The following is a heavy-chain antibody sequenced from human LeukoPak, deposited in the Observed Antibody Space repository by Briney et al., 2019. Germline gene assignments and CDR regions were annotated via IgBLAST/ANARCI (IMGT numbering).Heavy chain of an antibody. CDR1: GFTFNNYN. V-gene: IGHV3-21*01. D-gene: IGHD6-6*01. CDR3: ARDRVSSIAAPLDY. J-gene: IGHJ4*02. CDR2: ISSSSSEM. Sequence: GGSLRLSCAASGFTFNNYNMNWVRESPGKGLGWVSCISSSSSEMYYADSVEGRFTISRDNAKNSLYLQMNSLRAEDTAVYYCARDRVSSIAAPLDYWGQGTLVTVSS.